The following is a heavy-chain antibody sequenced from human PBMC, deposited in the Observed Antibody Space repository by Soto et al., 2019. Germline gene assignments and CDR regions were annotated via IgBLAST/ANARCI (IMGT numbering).Heavy chain of an antibody. CDR2: INPSGGST. V-gene: IGHV1-46*01. J-gene: IGHJ5*02. CDR1: GYTFTSYY. CDR3: ARDDIAAAAMRGFDP. D-gene: IGHD6-13*01. Sequence: QVQLVQSGAEVQKPGASVKVSCKASGYTFTSYYMHWVRQAPGQGLEWMGIINPSGGSTSYAQKFQGRVTMTRDTSTSTVYMELSSLRSEDTAVYYCARDDIAAAAMRGFDPWGQGTLVTVSS.